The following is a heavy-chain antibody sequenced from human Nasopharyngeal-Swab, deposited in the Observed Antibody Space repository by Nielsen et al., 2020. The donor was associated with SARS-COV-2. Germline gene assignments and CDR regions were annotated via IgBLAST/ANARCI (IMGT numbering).Heavy chain of an antibody. D-gene: IGHD4-23*01. V-gene: IGHV1-46*01. CDR2: INPSGGST. CDR1: GYTFTSYY. CDR3: ARDRGHGGNSGRGAFDI. Sequence: ASVKVSCKASGYTFTSYYMHWVRQAPGQGLEWMGIINPSGGSTSYAQKFQGRVTMTRDTSTSTVYMELSSLRSEDTAVYYCARDRGHGGNSGRGAFDIWGQGTMVTVSS. J-gene: IGHJ3*02.